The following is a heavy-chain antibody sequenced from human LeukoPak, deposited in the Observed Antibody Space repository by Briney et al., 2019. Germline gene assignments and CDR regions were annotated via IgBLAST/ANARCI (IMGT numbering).Heavy chain of an antibody. CDR1: GFTFSSYG. J-gene: IGHJ3*02. D-gene: IGHD3-22*01. CDR3: AKGPHHYYDSSGYFDAFGI. Sequence: PGGSLRLSCAASGFTFSSYGMHWVRQAPGKGLEWVAFIRYDGSNKYYADSVKGRFTISRDNSKNTLYLQMNSLRAEDTAVYYCAKGPHHYYDSSGYFDAFGIWGQGTMVTVSS. V-gene: IGHV3-30*02. CDR2: IRYDGSNK.